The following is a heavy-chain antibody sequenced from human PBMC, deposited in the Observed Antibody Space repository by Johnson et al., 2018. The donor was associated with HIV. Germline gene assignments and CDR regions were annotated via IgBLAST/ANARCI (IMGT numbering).Heavy chain of an antibody. D-gene: IGHD3-22*01. CDR2: IYSGGST. CDR1: GFSVSSSY. Sequence: VQLVESGGGLVQPGGSLRLSCAASGFSVSSSYMSWVRQAPGKWLEWVSVIYSGGSTFYTDSVKGRFTISRDNSRNTLYLQMNSLRVEDTAVYYCARDDDYYDSSGPGAFDIWGQGTMVTVSS. CDR3: ARDDDYYDSSGPGAFDI. J-gene: IGHJ3*02. V-gene: IGHV3-66*01.